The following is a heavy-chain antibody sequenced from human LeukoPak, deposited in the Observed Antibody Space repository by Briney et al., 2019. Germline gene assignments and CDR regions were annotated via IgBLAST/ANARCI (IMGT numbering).Heavy chain of an antibody. J-gene: IGHJ4*02. D-gene: IGHD1-26*01. V-gene: IGHV3-21*04. CDR3: ATRPASETYFAVFDY. CDR2: ISWRSSDI. Sequence: GGSLRLSCAASGFTVSSNYMSWVRQAPGKGLEWVSSISWRSSDIEYADSVKGRFTISRDIDKKSLYLQMNSLRVEDTAVYFCATRPASETYFAVFDYWGQGTLVTVSS. CDR1: GFTVSSNY.